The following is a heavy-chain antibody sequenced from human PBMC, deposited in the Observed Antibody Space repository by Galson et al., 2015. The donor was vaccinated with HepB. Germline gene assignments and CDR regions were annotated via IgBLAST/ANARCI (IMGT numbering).Heavy chain of an antibody. CDR2: ISWGSGSI. D-gene: IGHD4-23*01. Sequence: SLRLSCAGSGFTFEDYAMHWVRQAPGKGLEWVSGISWGSGSIGYADSVKGRFTISRDNAKNSLYLQMNDLRVEDTALYYCAKDWDYGGSFLHVFDIWGQGTLVTVSS. J-gene: IGHJ3*02. V-gene: IGHV3-9*01. CDR3: AKDWDYGGSFLHVFDI. CDR1: GFTFEDYA.